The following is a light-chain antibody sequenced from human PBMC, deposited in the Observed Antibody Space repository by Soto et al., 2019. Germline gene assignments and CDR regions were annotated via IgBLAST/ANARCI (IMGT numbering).Light chain of an antibody. Sequence: QSALTQPASVSGSPGQSITISCTGTSSDVGGYNYVSWYQQHPGKAPKLMIYEVNFRPSGVSNRFSGSKSDNTASLTISGLQAEDEADYYCSSYTTINTLIFGGGTKLTVL. V-gene: IGLV2-14*01. J-gene: IGLJ2*01. CDR1: SSDVGGYNY. CDR2: EVN. CDR3: SSYTTINTLI.